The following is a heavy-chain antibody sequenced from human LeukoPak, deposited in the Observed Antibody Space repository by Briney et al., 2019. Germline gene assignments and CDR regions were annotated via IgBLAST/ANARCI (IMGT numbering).Heavy chain of an antibody. CDR2: IYPGDSET. Sequence: GESLKISCQGSGYTFTSHWIIWVRQMPGKGLEWMGIIYPGDSETRYSPSFQGHVTISADKSISTACLQWSSLKASDTAIYYCARRMDTPSVDYWGQGTLVTVSS. V-gene: IGHV5-51*01. J-gene: IGHJ4*02. CDR1: GYTFTSHW. CDR3: ARRMDTPSVDY. D-gene: IGHD5-18*01.